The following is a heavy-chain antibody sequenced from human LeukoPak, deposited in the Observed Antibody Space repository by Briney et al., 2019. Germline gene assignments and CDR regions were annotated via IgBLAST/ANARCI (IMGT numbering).Heavy chain of an antibody. CDR3: ARTYYYGSGRYFDY. CDR1: GGSISDYY. J-gene: IGHJ4*02. CDR2: IYYSGST. D-gene: IGHD3-10*01. Sequence: SETLSLTCTVSGGSISDYYWTWIRQPPGKGLEWIGYIYYSGSTNYNPSLKSRVTISVDTSKNQFSLKLSSVTAADTAIYYCARTYYYGSGRYFDYWGQGTLVTVSS. V-gene: IGHV4-59*01.